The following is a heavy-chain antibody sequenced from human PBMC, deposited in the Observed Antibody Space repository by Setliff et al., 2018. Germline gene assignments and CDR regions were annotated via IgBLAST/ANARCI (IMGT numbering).Heavy chain of an antibody. CDR3: ARLGAPASHDAFDI. V-gene: IGHV5-51*01. Sequence: PGESLKISCKASGYSFTTSWIAWVRQKPGKGLEWMGIIYPGDSDTQYSPSFQGQVTMSADKSINTAYLQWSSLKASDTAMYYCARLGAPASHDAFDIWGQGTMVTVSS. CDR1: GYSFTTSW. CDR2: IYPGDSDT. D-gene: IGHD6-25*01. J-gene: IGHJ3*02.